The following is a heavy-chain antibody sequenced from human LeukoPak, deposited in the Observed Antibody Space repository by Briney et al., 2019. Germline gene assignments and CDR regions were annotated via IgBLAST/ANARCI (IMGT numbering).Heavy chain of an antibody. D-gene: IGHD2-15*01. J-gene: IGHJ4*02. Sequence: GGSLRLSCAASGFTFSSYEMNWVRQAPGKGLEWVSYISSSGSTIYYADSVKGRFTISRDNAKNSLYLQTNSLRAEDTAVYYCAREGHYCSGGSCYETVFDYWGQGTLVTVSS. V-gene: IGHV3-48*03. CDR2: ISSSGSTI. CDR1: GFTFSSYE. CDR3: AREGHYCSGGSCYETVFDY.